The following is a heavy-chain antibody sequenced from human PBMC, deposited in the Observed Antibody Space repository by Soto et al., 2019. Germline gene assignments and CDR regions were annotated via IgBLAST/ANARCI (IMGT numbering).Heavy chain of an antibody. J-gene: IGHJ5*02. D-gene: IGHD6-19*01. V-gene: IGHV4-59*08. Sequence: SETLSLTCTVSGGSINSYYWSWIRQPPGKGLEWIGYIYYSGSTNYNPSLKSRVTISVDTSKNQFSLKLSSVTAADTAVYYCAKSVAGDLNWFDPWGQGTLVTVSS. CDR3: AKSVAGDLNWFDP. CDR1: GGSINSYY. CDR2: IYYSGST.